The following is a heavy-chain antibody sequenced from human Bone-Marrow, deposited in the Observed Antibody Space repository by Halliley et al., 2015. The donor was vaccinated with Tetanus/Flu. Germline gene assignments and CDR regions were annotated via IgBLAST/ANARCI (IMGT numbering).Heavy chain of an antibody. Sequence: AASGLTFSTYRMNWVRQAPGKGLEWVSSISTNNSYLSYAGSVRGRFTISRDNAKTSLYLQMNTLRAEDTAVYYCASGRNFNYWGLGTLVTVSS. V-gene: IGHV3-21*01. CDR2: ISTNNSYL. J-gene: IGHJ4*02. CDR1: GLTFSTYR. CDR3: ASGRNFNY.